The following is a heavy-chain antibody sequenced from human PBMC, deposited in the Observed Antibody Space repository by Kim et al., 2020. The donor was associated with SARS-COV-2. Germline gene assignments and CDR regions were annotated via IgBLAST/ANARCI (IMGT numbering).Heavy chain of an antibody. Sequence: QGRVTITADKSTSTVYMELSSLRSEDTAVYYCARENYDILTGYSRGWFDPWGQGTLVTVSS. CDR3: ARENYDILTGYSRGWFDP. D-gene: IGHD3-9*01. V-gene: IGHV1-69*04. J-gene: IGHJ5*02.